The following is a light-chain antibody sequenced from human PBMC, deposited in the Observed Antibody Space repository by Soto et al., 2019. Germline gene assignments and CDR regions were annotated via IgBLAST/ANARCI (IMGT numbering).Light chain of an antibody. CDR3: QQYGNSPRT. J-gene: IGKJ2*01. CDR1: QSVNSNF. Sequence: EIVLTQSPGTLSLSPGESATLSCRASQSVNSNFFAWYQQKPGQAPRLLIYGVSTRATGIPDRFTGSGSGTDFALTVSGLDPEDFAIYYCQQYGNSPRTFGQGTRVDVK. CDR2: GVS. V-gene: IGKV3-20*01.